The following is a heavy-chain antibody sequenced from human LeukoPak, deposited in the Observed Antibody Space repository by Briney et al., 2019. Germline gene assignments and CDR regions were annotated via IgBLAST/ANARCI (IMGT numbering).Heavy chain of an antibody. CDR2: IYTRGKT. CDR3: ARHLHSDGSGSYLNWLDP. V-gene: IGHV4-4*09. J-gene: IGHJ5*02. D-gene: IGHD3-10*01. Sequence: SETLSLTCTVSGGSVSSYYWSWIRQPPGKGLEWIGYIYTRGKTNSNPSLQSRVTISGDTSKNQFSLKLSSVTAADTAVYYCARHLHSDGSGSYLNWLDPWGQGILVTVSS. CDR1: GGSVSSYY.